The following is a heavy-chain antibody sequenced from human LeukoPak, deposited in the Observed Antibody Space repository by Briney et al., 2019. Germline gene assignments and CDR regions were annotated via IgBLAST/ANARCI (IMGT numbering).Heavy chain of an antibody. CDR2: ISSSGSPV. CDR1: GFTCSSYE. V-gene: IGHV3-48*03. J-gene: IGHJ3*02. D-gene: IGHD2-21*02. CDR3: ARAYCGGDCYGSSDAFDI. Sequence: GGSLRLSCAASGFTCSSYEMNWVRQAPGKGLEWVSYISSSGSPVYYADSVKGRFTISRDNAKNSVYLQMNSLRAEDTAVYYCARAYCGGDCYGSSDAFDIWGQGTMVTVSS.